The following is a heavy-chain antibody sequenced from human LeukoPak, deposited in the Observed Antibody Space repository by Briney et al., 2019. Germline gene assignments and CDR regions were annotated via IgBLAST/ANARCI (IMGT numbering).Heavy chain of an antibody. J-gene: IGHJ6*03. V-gene: IGHV3-11*01. CDR2: IDISETTI. Sequence: GGSLRLSCTSSGFTFSDYYMTWIRRAPGKGLEWVSYIDISETTIYYADSVKGRFTISRDNDKKSLYLQMNSLRAEDTAVYYCARGKYYYYMDVWGKGTTVTVSS. CDR3: ARGKYYYYMDV. CDR1: GFTFSDYY.